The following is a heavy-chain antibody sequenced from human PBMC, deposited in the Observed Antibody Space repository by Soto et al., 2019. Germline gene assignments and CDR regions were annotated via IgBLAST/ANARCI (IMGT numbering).Heavy chain of an antibody. CDR3: ARGPMITFGGVIDYYFDY. V-gene: IGHV4-34*01. CDR2: INHSGST. CDR1: GGSFSGYY. Sequence: PSETLSLTCAVYGGSFSGYYWSWIRQPPGKGLEWIGEINHSGSTNYNPSLKSRVTISVDTSKNQFSLKLSPVTAADTAVYYCARGPMITFGGVIDYYFDYWGQGTLVTVSS. D-gene: IGHD3-16*02. J-gene: IGHJ4*02.